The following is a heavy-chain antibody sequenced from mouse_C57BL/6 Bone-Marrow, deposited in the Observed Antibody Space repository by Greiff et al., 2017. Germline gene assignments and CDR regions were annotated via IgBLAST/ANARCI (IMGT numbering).Heavy chain of an antibody. D-gene: IGHD1-1*01. CDR3: ARGIYYYGSSYFDV. CDR1: GYTFTNYW. Sequence: QVHVKQSGAELVRPGTSVKMSCKASGYTFTNYWIGWAKQRPGHGLEWIGDLYPGGGYTNYNETFKGKATLTADKSSSTAYMQFSSLTSEDSAIYYCARGIYYYGSSYFDVWGTGTTVTVSS. V-gene: IGHV1-63*01. J-gene: IGHJ1*03. CDR2: LYPGGGYT.